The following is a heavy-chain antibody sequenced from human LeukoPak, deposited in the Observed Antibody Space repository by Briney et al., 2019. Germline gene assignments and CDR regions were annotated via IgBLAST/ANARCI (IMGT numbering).Heavy chain of an antibody. V-gene: IGHV3-7*01. CDR1: GFTFSSYW. J-gene: IGHJ5*02. D-gene: IGHD5-18*01. CDR3: ASLDTAMVFSNDWFGL. CDR2: INQDGSSK. Sequence: GGSLRLSCAVSGFTFSSYWMGGVRQAPGKGLAWVANINQDGSSKYYEDSVRGRFTISRDNARNSLYLQMNSLTVEDTAVYYCASLDTAMVFSNDWFGLWGQGALVTVSS.